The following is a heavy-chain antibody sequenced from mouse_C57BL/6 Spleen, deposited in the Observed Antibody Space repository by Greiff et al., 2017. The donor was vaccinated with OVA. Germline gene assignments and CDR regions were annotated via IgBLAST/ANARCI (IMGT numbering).Heavy chain of an antibody. CDR3: ARDGVFAY. CDR1: GFTFSSYA. CDR2: ISDGGSYT. V-gene: IGHV5-4*01. Sequence: DVKLVESGGGLVKPGGSLKLSCAASGFTFSSYAMSWVRQTPEKRLEWVATISDGGSYTYYPDNVKGRFTISRDNAKNNLYLQMGHLKSEDTAMYYCARDGVFAYWGQGTLVTVSA. J-gene: IGHJ3*01.